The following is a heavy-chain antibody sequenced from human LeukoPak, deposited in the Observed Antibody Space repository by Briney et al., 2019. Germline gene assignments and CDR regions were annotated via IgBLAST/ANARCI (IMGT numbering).Heavy chain of an antibody. CDR3: ARIGLRFLEWLSPQMYYFDY. Sequence: ASVKVSCKASGYTFTSYGISWVRQAPGQGLEWMGWISAYNGNTNYAQKLQGRVTMTTDTSTSTDYMELRSLRSDDTAVYYCARIGLRFLEWLSPQMYYFDYWGQGTLVTVSS. CDR2: ISAYNGNT. V-gene: IGHV1-18*01. CDR1: GYTFTSYG. D-gene: IGHD3-3*01. J-gene: IGHJ4*02.